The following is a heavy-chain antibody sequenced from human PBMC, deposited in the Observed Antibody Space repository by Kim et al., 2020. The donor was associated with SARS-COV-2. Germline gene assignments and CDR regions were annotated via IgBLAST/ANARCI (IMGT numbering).Heavy chain of an antibody. CDR2: IHDSGRS. Sequence: SETLSLTCTVSGDSVNGHYWIWVRQPPGKGLEWIGYIHDSGRSDHNPSLKSRVTLPLDTSRNQFSLKLSSVTAADTAIYFCTGHYHYDAWGQGAVVTVSS. V-gene: IGHV4-59*02. CDR1: GDSVNGHY. CDR3: TGHYHYDA. J-gene: IGHJ4*02. D-gene: IGHD3-22*01.